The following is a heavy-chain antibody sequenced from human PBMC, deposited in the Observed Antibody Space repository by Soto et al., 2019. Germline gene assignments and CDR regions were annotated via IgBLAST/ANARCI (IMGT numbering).Heavy chain of an antibody. CDR2: INHSGST. V-gene: IGHV4-34*01. Sequence: SETLSLTCAVYGGSFSGYYWSWIRQPPGKGLEWIGEINHSGSTNYNPSLKSRVTISVDTSKNQFSLKLSSVTAADTAVYYCARGSAGSSWPNYYYYMDVWGKGTTVTVSS. CDR3: ARGSAGSSWPNYYYYMDV. D-gene: IGHD6-13*01. J-gene: IGHJ6*03. CDR1: GGSFSGYY.